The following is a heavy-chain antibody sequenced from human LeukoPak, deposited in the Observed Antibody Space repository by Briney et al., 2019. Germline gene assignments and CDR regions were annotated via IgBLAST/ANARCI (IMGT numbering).Heavy chain of an antibody. CDR1: GFTFSSYG. CDR3: AKGSVPPNAPYYFDY. V-gene: IGHV3-30*02. Sequence: GGSLRLSCAASGFTFSSYGMHWVRQAPGKGLEWVAFIRYDGSNKYYADSVKGRFTISRDNSKNTLYLQMNSLRAEDTAVYYCAKGSVPPNAPYYFDYWGQGTLVTVSS. CDR2: IRYDGSNK. D-gene: IGHD2-8*01. J-gene: IGHJ4*02.